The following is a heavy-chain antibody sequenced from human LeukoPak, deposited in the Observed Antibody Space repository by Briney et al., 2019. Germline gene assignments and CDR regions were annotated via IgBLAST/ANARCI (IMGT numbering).Heavy chain of an antibody. D-gene: IGHD6-19*01. Sequence: SETLSLTCTVSGGSINNYYWSWIRQSAGKGLEWIGRIYSSGTTNYNPSLKSRVIMSVDTSKNQLSLKLSSVTAADTAVYYCARDRRAVAGPAFDYWGQGTLVTVSS. CDR1: GGSINNYY. CDR2: IYSSGTT. V-gene: IGHV4-4*07. CDR3: ARDRRAVAGPAFDY. J-gene: IGHJ4*02.